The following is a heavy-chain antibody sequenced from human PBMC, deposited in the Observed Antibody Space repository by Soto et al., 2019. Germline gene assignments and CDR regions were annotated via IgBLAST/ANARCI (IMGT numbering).Heavy chain of an antibody. CDR1: GFRFSDYG. V-gene: IGHV3-30*18. CDR3: VKDLALMGDY. CDR2: VLYDGSKK. J-gene: IGHJ4*02. Sequence: QVHLVESGGGVVQPGTSLRLSCTASGFRFSDYGMDWVCQAPGKGLEWVSRVLYDGSKKYYADSVKGRFTISRDNPRNTLYLQMDSLRADDTAVYYCVKDLALMGDYWGQGTPVTVSS. D-gene: IGHD3-16*01.